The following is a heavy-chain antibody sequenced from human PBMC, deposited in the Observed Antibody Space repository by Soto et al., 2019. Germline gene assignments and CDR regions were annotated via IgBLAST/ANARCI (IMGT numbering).Heavy chain of an antibody. CDR1: GGSMSSYY. V-gene: IGHV4-59*01. Sequence: SETLSLTCTVSGGSMSSYYWSWIRQPPGKGLEWIGYIYYSGSTNYNPSLKSRVTISVDTSKNQFSLKLSSVTAADTAVYYCASPAYCGGDCYGGWFDPWGQGTLVTVSS. J-gene: IGHJ5*02. CDR3: ASPAYCGGDCYGGWFDP. CDR2: IYYSGST. D-gene: IGHD2-21*02.